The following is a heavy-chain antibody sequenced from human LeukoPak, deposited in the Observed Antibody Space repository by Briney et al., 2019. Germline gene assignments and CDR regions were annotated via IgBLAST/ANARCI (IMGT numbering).Heavy chain of an antibody. CDR1: GYTFTGYY. CDR3: ARAGRVGATTTDTYYFDY. V-gene: IGHV1-2*04. Sequence: ASVKVSCKASGYTFTGYYMHWVRQAPGQGLEWMGWINPNSGGTNYAQKFQGWVTMTRDTSISTAYMELSRLRSDDTAVYYCARAGRVGATTTDTYYFDYWGQGTLVTVSS. D-gene: IGHD1-26*01. J-gene: IGHJ4*02. CDR2: INPNSGGT.